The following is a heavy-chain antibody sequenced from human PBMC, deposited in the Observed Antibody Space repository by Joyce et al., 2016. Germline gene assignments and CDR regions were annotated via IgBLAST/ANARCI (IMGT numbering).Heavy chain of an antibody. Sequence: EVQLVESGGGLVKPGGSLRLSCAASGFTFSSYSIDWVRQAPVKGLESVSSISISSSFIYCADSVKGRFTISRDNAKNSLCLQMNSLGVEDTAVYYCASGYSGYDFEAYFDYWGQGTLVTVSS. CDR3: ASGYSGYDFEAYFDY. V-gene: IGHV3-21*01. CDR1: GFTFSSYS. CDR2: ISISSSFI. D-gene: IGHD5-12*01. J-gene: IGHJ4*02.